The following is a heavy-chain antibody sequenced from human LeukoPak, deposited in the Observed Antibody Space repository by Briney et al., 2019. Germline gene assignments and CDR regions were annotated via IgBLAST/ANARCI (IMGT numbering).Heavy chain of an antibody. CDR2: SSAYNGNT. CDR3: ARSVVPAAIDY. CDR1: GYTFTSDG. D-gene: IGHD2-2*01. J-gene: IGHJ4*02. V-gene: IGHV1-18*01. Sequence: PSVKFSCNAAGYTFTSDGISGVQQAPGQGLEWMGWSSAYNGNTNYAQKLQGRVTMTPDTSRSTAYMALRSLRSDDTAVYYCARSVVPAAIDYWGPGTLVTVSS.